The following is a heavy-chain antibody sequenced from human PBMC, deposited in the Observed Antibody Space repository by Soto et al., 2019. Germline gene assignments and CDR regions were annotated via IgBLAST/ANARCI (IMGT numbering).Heavy chain of an antibody. D-gene: IGHD2-15*01. J-gene: IGHJ4*02. Sequence: QVQLVESGGGVVQPGRSLRLSCAASGFTFSSYGMHWVRQAPGKGLEWVAVIWYDGSNKYYADSVKGRFTISRDNYKNTLYLQMNSLRAEDTAVYYCARMGLGYCSGGSCRKEYYFDYWGQGTLVTVSS. CDR3: ARMGLGYCSGGSCRKEYYFDY. V-gene: IGHV3-33*01. CDR2: IWYDGSNK. CDR1: GFTFSSYG.